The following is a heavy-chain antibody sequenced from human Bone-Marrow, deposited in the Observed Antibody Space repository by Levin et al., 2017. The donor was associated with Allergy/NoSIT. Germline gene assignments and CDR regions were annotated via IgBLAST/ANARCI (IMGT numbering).Heavy chain of an antibody. V-gene: IGHV3-20*04. CDR2: ITWNGDGA. Sequence: GGSLRLSCAASGFTFDDYGMSWVRQVPGKGLEWVSGITWNGDGAYYADSVKGRFTTSRDNARNSLYLQMDSLRVEDTAFYFCARTATSSPNYFDSWGQGTLVTVSS. D-gene: IGHD2-21*02. CDR1: GFTFDDYG. CDR3: ARTATSSPNYFDS. J-gene: IGHJ4*02.